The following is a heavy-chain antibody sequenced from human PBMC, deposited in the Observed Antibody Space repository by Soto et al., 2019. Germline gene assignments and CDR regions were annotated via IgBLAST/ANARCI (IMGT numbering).Heavy chain of an antibody. J-gene: IGHJ6*03. Sequence: PGGSLRLSCAASGFTFSSYSMNWVRQAPGKGLEWVSAISGSGGSTYYADSVKGRFTISRDNSKNTLYLQMNSLRAEDTAVYYCAKDKGGTAMVLDYYMDVWGKGTTVTVSS. D-gene: IGHD5-18*01. CDR3: AKDKGGTAMVLDYYMDV. V-gene: IGHV3-23*01. CDR1: GFTFSSYS. CDR2: ISGSGGST.